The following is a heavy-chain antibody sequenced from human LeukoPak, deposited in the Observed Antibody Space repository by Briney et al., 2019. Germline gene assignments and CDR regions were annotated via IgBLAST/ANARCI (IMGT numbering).Heavy chain of an antibody. CDR1: GGSFSGYY. Sequence: KPSETLSLTCAVYGGSFSGYYWSWIRQPPGKGLEWIGEINHSGSTNYNPSLKSRVTISVDTSKNQFSLKLSSVTAADTAVYYCARDANYYDSSGYALDAFDIWGQGTMVTVSS. CDR3: ARDANYYDSSGYALDAFDI. D-gene: IGHD3-22*01. V-gene: IGHV4-34*01. J-gene: IGHJ3*02. CDR2: INHSGST.